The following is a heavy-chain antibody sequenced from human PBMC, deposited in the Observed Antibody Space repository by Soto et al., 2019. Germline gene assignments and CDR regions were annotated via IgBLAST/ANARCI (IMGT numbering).Heavy chain of an antibody. D-gene: IGHD1-1*01. CDR1: GFTFSSYC. V-gene: IGHV3-7*03. J-gene: IGHJ4*02. CDR2: IKHYGSEK. Sequence: GGSLRLSFAASGFTFSSYCLGSVRHAPANGLEVASNIKHYGSEKNYAASVKGRFTISRDNAKNSLFLQMKSLRAEDTAVYYCARGRARERGFDYWGQGTLLTVSS. CDR3: ARGRARERGFDY.